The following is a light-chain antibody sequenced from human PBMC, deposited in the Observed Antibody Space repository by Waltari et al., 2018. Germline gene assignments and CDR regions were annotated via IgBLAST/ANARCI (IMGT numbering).Light chain of an antibody. CDR3: CSYTTTDTYV. Sequence: SALPQPASVSGSPGQSITIYCTGTSSDVGRYEYVSWYQQHPGKAPKLIIYDVSKRPSGVPNRFSGSTSGYTVSLTISGLQSEDEADYYCCSYTTTDTYVFGSGTKVTVL. J-gene: IGLJ1*01. V-gene: IGLV2-14*03. CDR2: DVS. CDR1: SSDVGRYEY.